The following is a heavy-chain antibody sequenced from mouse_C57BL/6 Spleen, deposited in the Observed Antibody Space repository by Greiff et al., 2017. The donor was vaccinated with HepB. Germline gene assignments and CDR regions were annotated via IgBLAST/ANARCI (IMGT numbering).Heavy chain of an antibody. V-gene: IGHV5-9*01. J-gene: IGHJ2*01. CDR3: ARQDWDNFDY. D-gene: IGHD4-1*01. CDR1: GFTFSSYT. CDR2: ISGGGGNT. Sequence: EVKVEESGGGLVKPGGSLKLSCAASGFTFSSYTMSWVRQTPEKRLEWVATISGGGGNTYYPDSVKGRFTISRDNAKNTLYLQMSSLRSEDTALYYCARQDWDNFDYWGQGTTLTVSS.